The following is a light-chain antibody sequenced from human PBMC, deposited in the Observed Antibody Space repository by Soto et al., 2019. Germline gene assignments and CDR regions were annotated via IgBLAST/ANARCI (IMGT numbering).Light chain of an antibody. CDR2: GAT. J-gene: IGKJ1*01. V-gene: IGKV1-6*01. CDR1: QGISNY. Sequence: IQITHSPSSRSASVVDRVTISFLASQGISNYLAWYQQRPGKAPKLLIFGATTLQSGVPSRFSASGSGPDFTLTISSLQPEDFATYYCLKDYNYPWKFGQGTKVDIK. CDR3: LKDYNYPWK.